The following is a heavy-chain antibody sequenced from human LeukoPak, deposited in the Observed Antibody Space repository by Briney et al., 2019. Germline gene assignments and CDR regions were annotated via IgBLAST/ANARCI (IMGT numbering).Heavy chain of an antibody. Sequence: SETLSLTCTVSGGSISGGSFYWSWIRQPAGKGLEWIGRIYTSGSTNYNPSLKSRVTISGDTSKNQFSLRLNSVTAADTAVYYCARENYFGSGSYYNWFDPWGQGILVTVSS. CDR3: ARENYFGSGSYYNWFDP. J-gene: IGHJ5*02. CDR1: GGSISGGSFY. V-gene: IGHV4-61*02. CDR2: IYTSGST. D-gene: IGHD3-10*01.